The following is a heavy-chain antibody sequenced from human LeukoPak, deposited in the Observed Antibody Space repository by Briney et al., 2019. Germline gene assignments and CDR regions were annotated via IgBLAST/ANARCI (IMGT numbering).Heavy chain of an antibody. CDR1: GGSFSDSY. V-gene: IGHV4-34*01. J-gene: IGHJ4*02. CDR2: INHSGST. CDR3: ARRYYGSGSYPFDY. D-gene: IGHD3-10*01. Sequence: SETLSLTCAVYGGSFSDSYWTWIRQPPGKGLEWIGEINHSGSTNYNPSLKSRVTISVDTSKNQFSLKLSSVTAADTAVYYCARRYYGSGSYPFDYWGQGTLVTVSS.